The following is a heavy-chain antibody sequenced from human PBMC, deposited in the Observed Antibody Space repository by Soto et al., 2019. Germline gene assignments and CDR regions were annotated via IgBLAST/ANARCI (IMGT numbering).Heavy chain of an antibody. D-gene: IGHD2-2*02. CDR3: ARDHSRVVPGAIRGWFDP. CDR2: IYHSGST. J-gene: IGHJ5*02. CDR1: GGSISSSNW. V-gene: IGHV4-4*02. Sequence: PSETLSLTCAVSGGSISSSNWWSWVRQPPGKGLEWIGEIYHSGSTNYNPSLKSRVTISVDKSKNQFSLKLSSVTAADTAVYYCARDHSRVVPGAIRGWFDPWGQGTLVTVSS.